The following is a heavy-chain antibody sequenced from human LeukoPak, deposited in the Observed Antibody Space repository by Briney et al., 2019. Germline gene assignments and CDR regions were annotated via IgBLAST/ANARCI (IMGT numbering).Heavy chain of an antibody. V-gene: IGHV4-4*07. CDR1: GGSISSYY. J-gene: IGHJ3*02. Sequence: SETLSLTCTVSGGSISSYYWSWIRQPAGKGLEWIGRIYTSGSTNYNPSLKSRVTMSVDTSKNQFSLKLSSVTAADTAVYYCAREEWDMVRTQTNAFDIWGQGTMVTVSS. D-gene: IGHD3-10*01. CDR2: IYTSGST. CDR3: AREEWDMVRTQTNAFDI.